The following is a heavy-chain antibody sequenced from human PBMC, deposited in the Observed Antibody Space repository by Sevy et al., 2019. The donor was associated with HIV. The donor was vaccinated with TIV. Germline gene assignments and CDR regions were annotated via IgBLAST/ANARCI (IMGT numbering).Heavy chain of an antibody. Sequence: GGSLRLSCAASGFTFNNYAMTWVRQAPGKGLEWVSAVSGGGDTTYYADSVKGRFTISRDNSKNTLYLQMNSLRAEDTAVYYCAKGGSTSGYYLNYFAYWGQGNLVTVSS. D-gene: IGHD3-22*01. CDR1: GFTFNNYA. V-gene: IGHV3-23*01. J-gene: IGHJ4*02. CDR2: VSGGGDTT. CDR3: AKGGSTSGYYLNYFAY.